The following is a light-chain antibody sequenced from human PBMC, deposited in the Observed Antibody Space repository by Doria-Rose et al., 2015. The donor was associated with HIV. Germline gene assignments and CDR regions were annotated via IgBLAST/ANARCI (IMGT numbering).Light chain of an antibody. CDR3: HQYGTSWT. CDR2: DGS. Sequence: EIVLTQPPGTLSLSPGERATLSCRASQSFSSTYLAWYQQKPGQAPSLLIYDGSTRATGIPDRFSASGSGTDFTRTINRLEPEDFALYYCHQYGTSWTFGQGTKVEI. V-gene: IGKV3-20*01. CDR1: QSFSSTY. J-gene: IGKJ1*01.